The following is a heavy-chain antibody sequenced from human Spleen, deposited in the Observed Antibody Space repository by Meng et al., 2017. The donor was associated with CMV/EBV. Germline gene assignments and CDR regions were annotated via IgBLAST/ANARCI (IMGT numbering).Heavy chain of an antibody. D-gene: IGHD3-3*01. J-gene: IGHJ6*02. CDR3: ARAGFTIFGRDSYGMDV. CDR1: GYIFTAYY. Sequence: ASVKVSCKASGYIFTAYYLHWVRQAPGQGLEWMGWMNPNSGDTNYARDFQGWITMTRDTSISTAYMDLSRLRSDDTAVYYCARAGFTIFGRDSYGMDVWGQGTTVTVSS. CDR2: MNPNSGDT. V-gene: IGHV1-2*04.